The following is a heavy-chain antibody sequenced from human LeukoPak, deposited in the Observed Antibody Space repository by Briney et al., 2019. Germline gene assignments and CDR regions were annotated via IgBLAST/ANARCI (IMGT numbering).Heavy chain of an antibody. CDR3: ARGGRITGTNVGY. J-gene: IGHJ4*02. CDR1: GFTFSSYS. Sequence: GSLRLSCAASGFTFSSYSMNWVRQAPGKGLEWVSSISSSSSYIYYADSVKGRFTISRDNAKNSLYLQMNSLRAEDTAVYYCARGGRITGTNVGYWGQGTLVTVSS. V-gene: IGHV3-21*01. CDR2: ISSSSSYI. D-gene: IGHD1-7*01.